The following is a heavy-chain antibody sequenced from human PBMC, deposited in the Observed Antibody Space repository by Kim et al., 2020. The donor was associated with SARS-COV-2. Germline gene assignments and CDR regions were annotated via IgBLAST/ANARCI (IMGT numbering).Heavy chain of an antibody. J-gene: IGHJ4*02. V-gene: IGHV3-11*03. CDR3: ASTRVTMVRGVIITAVLFDY. Sequence: RFTISRDNAKNSLYLKMNSLGAEDTAVYYCASTRVTMVRGVIITAVLFDYWGQGTLVTVSS. D-gene: IGHD3-10*01.